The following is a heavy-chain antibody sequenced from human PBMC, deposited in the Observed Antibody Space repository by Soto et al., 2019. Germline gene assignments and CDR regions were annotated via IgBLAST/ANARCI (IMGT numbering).Heavy chain of an antibody. V-gene: IGHV3-33*01. CDR3: ARDLRGTAGPYYGMDV. J-gene: IGHJ6*02. CDR2: IWYDGSNK. Sequence: QVQLVESGGGVVQPGRSLRLSCAASGFTFSSYGMHWVRQAPGKGLEWVAVIWYDGSNKYYADSVKGRFTISRDNSKNTLYLQMNSLRAEDTAVYYCARDLRGTAGPYYGMDVWGQGTTVTVSS. D-gene: IGHD6-13*01. CDR1: GFTFSSYG.